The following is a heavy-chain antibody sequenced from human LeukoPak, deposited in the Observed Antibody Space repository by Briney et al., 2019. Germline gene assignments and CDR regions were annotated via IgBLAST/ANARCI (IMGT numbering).Heavy chain of an antibody. Sequence: PGGSLRLSCAASGFTFSNYAMNWVRQAPGKGLEWVSGISGSGGSTYYADSVKGRFTISRDNSKNTLYLQMNSLRAEDTAVYYCAKDKGRSSGYYPQKGDALDIWGQGTMVTVSS. CDR1: GFTFSNYA. CDR2: ISGSGGST. V-gene: IGHV3-23*01. D-gene: IGHD3-22*01. CDR3: AKDKGRSSGYYPQKGDALDI. J-gene: IGHJ3*02.